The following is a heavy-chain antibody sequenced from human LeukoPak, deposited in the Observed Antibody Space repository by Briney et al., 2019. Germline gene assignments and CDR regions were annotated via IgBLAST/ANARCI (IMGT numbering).Heavy chain of an antibody. J-gene: IGHJ3*02. Sequence: ASVKVSCKASGYTFTGYYMHWVRQAPGQGLEWLGWINPNSGDTNYAQKFQGRVTMTRDTSISTAYMELSRLGSDDTALYYCARDLVHAFDIWGQGTMVTVSS. V-gene: IGHV1-2*02. CDR3: ARDLVHAFDI. CDR2: INPNSGDT. CDR1: GYTFTGYY. D-gene: IGHD2-21*01.